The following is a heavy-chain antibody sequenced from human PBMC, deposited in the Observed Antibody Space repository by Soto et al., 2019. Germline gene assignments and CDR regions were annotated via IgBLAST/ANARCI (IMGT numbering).Heavy chain of an antibody. CDR1: GFTFSIYS. CDR2: LSSSSGTI. Sequence: EVQLVESGGALVQPGGSLRLSCAASGFTFSIYSMKWVRQAPGKGLEWVSYLSSSSGTIHYAESVKGRFTRSRDNAKNLLLLKKSSLRDEDTAVYYCAREPRTAVGATGLFDYWGQGTLFTVSS. V-gene: IGHV3-48*02. CDR3: AREPRTAVGATGLFDY. J-gene: IGHJ4*02. D-gene: IGHD1-26*01.